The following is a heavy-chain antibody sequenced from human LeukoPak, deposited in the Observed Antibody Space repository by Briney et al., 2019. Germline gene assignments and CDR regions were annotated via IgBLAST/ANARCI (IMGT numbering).Heavy chain of an antibody. V-gene: IGHV1-18*01. Sequence: ASVKHSCKASGYSFTRFGFSWVRQAPGQGLEWLGWISNYNHNTNYAQKFQGRVSLTTDTSTSTAYMDLRSLRSDDTAVYYCVRDRLYAAATPSFDYWGQGTLVTVSS. D-gene: IGHD6-25*01. CDR3: VRDRLYAAATPSFDY. CDR1: GYSFTRFG. J-gene: IGHJ4*02. CDR2: ISNYNHNT.